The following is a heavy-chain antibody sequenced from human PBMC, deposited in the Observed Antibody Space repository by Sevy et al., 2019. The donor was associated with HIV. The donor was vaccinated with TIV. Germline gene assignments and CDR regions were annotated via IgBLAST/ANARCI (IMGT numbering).Heavy chain of an antibody. J-gene: IGHJ4*02. Sequence: SETLSLTCNVSGGSISSYYCSWIRQPPGKGLEWIGYINYSGSTNYNPSLKSRVTISIDTSKNQFSLKLTSVTAADTAVYYCARDPITVAPYFDYWSQGTLVTVSS. CDR3: ARDPITVAPYFDY. V-gene: IGHV4-59*01. CDR2: INYSGST. CDR1: GGSISSYY. D-gene: IGHD6-19*01.